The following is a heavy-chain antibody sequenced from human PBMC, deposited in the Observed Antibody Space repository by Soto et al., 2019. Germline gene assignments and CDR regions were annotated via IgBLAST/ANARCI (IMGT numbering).Heavy chain of an antibody. J-gene: IGHJ4*02. V-gene: IGHV3-30-3*01. CDR2: ISYDGSNK. D-gene: IGHD2-2*01. CDR1: GFTFSSYA. Sequence: PGGSLRLSCAASGFTFSSYAMHWVRQAPGKGLEWVAVISYDGSNKYYADSVKGRFTISRDNSKNTLYLQMNSLRAEDTAVYYCAREDPPVGRIVLLPAAWGFDYWGQGT. CDR3: AREDPPVGRIVLLPAAWGFDY.